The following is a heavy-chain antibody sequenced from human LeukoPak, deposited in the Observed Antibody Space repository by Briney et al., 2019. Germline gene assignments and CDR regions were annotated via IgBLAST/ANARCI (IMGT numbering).Heavy chain of an antibody. D-gene: IGHD6-19*01. CDR1: GASVSSHY. J-gene: IGHJ6*02. CDR3: TRGMAMAGNHYYYYYAMDV. CDR2: IYHNGSPT. V-gene: IGHV4-59*02. Sequence: SETLSLTCTVSGASVSSHYWGWIRQPPGKGLEWIGYIYHNGSPTNYNPSLKSRVAISVDTSKKQFSLKLSSVTAAGTAMYYCTRGMAMAGNHYYYYYAMDVWGQGTTVTVSS.